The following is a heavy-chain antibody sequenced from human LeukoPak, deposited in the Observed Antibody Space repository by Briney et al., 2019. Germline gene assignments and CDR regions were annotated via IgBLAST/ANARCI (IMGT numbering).Heavy chain of an antibody. CDR2: INPGNSDT. CDR3: ARRSSSEF. D-gene: IGHD6-6*01. Sequence: GESLKISCKGSGYSFSNYWIGWVRQMPGKGLEWMAIINPGNSDTKYNPAFQGQVTISADKSISTAYLQWGSLKASDSAMYYCARRSSSEFWGQGTQVTVSS. J-gene: IGHJ4*02. V-gene: IGHV5-51*01. CDR1: GYSFSNYW.